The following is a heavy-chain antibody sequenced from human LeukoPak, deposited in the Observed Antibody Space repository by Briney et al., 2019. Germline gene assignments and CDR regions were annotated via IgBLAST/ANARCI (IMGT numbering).Heavy chain of an antibody. Sequence: SETLSLTCAVYGGSFSGYYWSWIRQPPGKGLEWIGEINHSGSTNYNPSLKSRVTISVDTSKNQFSLKLSSVTAADTAVYYCARGGYFDLWGRGTLVTVSS. CDR1: GGSFSGYY. J-gene: IGHJ2*01. CDR2: INHSGST. CDR3: ARGGYFDL. V-gene: IGHV4-34*01.